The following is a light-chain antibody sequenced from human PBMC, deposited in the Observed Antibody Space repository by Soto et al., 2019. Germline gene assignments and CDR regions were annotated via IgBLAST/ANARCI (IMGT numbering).Light chain of an antibody. CDR3: MQGLQTWT. CDR1: QSLLHSNGYNY. Sequence: DIVMTQSPLSLPVTPGEPASISCRSSQSLLHSNGYNYLDWYLQKPGQSPQLLIYLGSNRASGVPDRFSGSGSGTDFTLKISRVEAEDVGVYYCMQGLQTWTFGQGTKVDIK. CDR2: LGS. J-gene: IGKJ1*01. V-gene: IGKV2-28*01.